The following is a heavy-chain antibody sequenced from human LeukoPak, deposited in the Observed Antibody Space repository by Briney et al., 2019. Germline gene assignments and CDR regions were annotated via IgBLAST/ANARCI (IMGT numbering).Heavy chain of an antibody. Sequence: GGSLRLSCAASGFTFSSYGMHWVRQAPGKGLEWVAFIMYDGSSKSIGDSVKGRFSISRDNPSNTLYLEMNSLRVEDTAVYYCAKGFRLNDFSFESWGQGTLVTVSS. CDR2: IMYDGSSK. V-gene: IGHV3-30*02. CDR1: GFTFSSYG. J-gene: IGHJ4*02. D-gene: IGHD2-21*02. CDR3: AKGFRLNDFSFES.